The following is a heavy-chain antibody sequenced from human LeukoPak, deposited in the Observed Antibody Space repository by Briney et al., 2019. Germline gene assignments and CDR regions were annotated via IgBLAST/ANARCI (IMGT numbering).Heavy chain of an antibody. V-gene: IGHV3-23*01. CDR2: NSGSGGST. CDR3: AALPTGYQNFDY. D-gene: IGHD3-9*01. J-gene: IGHJ4*02. CDR1: GFTFSSYG. Sequence: PGGSLRLSCTASGFTFSSYGMSWVRQAPGKGLEWVSTNSGSGGSTYYADSVQGRFTISRDNSKNTLFLQMHSLRVEDTAVYYRAALPTGYQNFDYWGQGTLVTVSS.